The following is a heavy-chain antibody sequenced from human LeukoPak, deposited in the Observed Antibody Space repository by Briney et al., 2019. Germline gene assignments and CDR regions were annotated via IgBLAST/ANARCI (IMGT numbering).Heavy chain of an antibody. D-gene: IGHD1-26*01. J-gene: IGHJ4*02. Sequence: SETLSLTCTVSGGSISSYYWSWIRQPPGKGLEWIGYIYFSGSTNYNPSLKSRVTTSVDTSKNQFSLELSSVTAADTAVYYCARSGGSYYAAPFDYWGQGTLVTVSS. V-gene: IGHV4-59*08. CDR3: ARSGGSYYAAPFDY. CDR1: GGSISSYY. CDR2: IYFSGST.